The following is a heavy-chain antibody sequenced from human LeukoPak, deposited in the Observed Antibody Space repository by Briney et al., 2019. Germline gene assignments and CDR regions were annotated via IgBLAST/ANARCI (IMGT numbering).Heavy chain of an antibody. D-gene: IGHD1-14*01. Sequence: ASVKVSCKASGSTFTRYDIHWVRQASGHGLEWMGWMNPNSANTNYAQKLLGRVTKTRETSTSTAYRELSSLRSNDTAVCYCARDNHGTSLEHWGQGTLVSVSS. CDR3: ARDNHGTSLEH. J-gene: IGHJ4*02. CDR2: MNPNSANT. CDR1: GSTFTRYD. V-gene: IGHV1-2*02.